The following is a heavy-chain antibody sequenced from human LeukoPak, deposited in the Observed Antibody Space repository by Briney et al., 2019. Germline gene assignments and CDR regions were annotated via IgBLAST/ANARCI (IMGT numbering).Heavy chain of an antibody. CDR3: ARDQEPWGYCSGGSCQYYFDY. J-gene: IGHJ4*02. CDR2: ISSSRSYI. V-gene: IGHV3-21*01. D-gene: IGHD2-15*01. Sequence: GGSLRLSCAASGFTFSSYSMNWVRQAPGKGLEWVSFISSSRSYIYYADSVKGRFISSRDNTKNSLYLQMNSLRAEDTAIYYCARDQEPWGYCSGGSCQYYFDYWGQGTLVTVSS. CDR1: GFTFSSYS.